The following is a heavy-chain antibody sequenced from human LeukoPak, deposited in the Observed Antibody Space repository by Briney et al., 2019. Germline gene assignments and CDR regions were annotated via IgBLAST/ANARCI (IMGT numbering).Heavy chain of an antibody. Sequence: GGSLRLSCAASMFTVSSYYTSWVRQAPGKGLEWVSVIKSDGRTYYADSVKGRFTISRDNSKNMLYLQMDSLRAEDTAMYYCAKGWTVSTADFWGQGTLVTVSS. CDR1: MFTVSSYY. CDR2: IKSDGRT. J-gene: IGHJ4*02. CDR3: AKGWTVSTADF. D-gene: IGHD4-17*01. V-gene: IGHV3-53*01.